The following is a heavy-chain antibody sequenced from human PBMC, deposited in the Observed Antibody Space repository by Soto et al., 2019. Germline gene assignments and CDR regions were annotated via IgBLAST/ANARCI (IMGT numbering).Heavy chain of an antibody. D-gene: IGHD2-8*02. J-gene: IGHJ4*02. Sequence: DVQLLESGGRLVQPGGSLRLSCAASGFTFNAYSLSWVRQAPGKGLEWVSAISTTGGSTYYADSGKGRFTISRDNPQNTLSLQINSLRSEDTAVYYCARPGGATYNFSYWGQGTLVSVSS. CDR1: GFTFNAYS. CDR2: ISTTGGST. CDR3: ARPGGATYNFSY. V-gene: IGHV3-23*01.